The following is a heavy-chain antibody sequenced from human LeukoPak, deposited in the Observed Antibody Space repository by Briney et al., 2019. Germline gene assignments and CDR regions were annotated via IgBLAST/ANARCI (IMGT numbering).Heavy chain of an antibody. CDR3: ARSIAARANKDWFDP. D-gene: IGHD6-6*01. Sequence: SETLSLTCTVSGGSISSGSYYWSWIRQPAGKGLEWIGRIYTSGSTNYNPSLKSRVTISVDTSKHQFSLKLSSVTAADTAVYYCARSIAARANKDWFDPWGQGTLVTVSS. V-gene: IGHV4-61*02. CDR2: IYTSGST. CDR1: GGSISSGSYY. J-gene: IGHJ5*02.